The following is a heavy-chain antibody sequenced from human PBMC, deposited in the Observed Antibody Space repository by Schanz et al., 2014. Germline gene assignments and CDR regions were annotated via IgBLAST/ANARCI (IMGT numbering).Heavy chain of an antibody. Sequence: DVHLMESGGGLVQPGGSLRLSCAGSGFTFNNYDMNWVRLVPGKGLECVSGISGGGGSAYYADSVKGRFTISRDNSKNTLYLQMNSLRAEDTAVYYCARSGVDVWGQGTTVTVSS. J-gene: IGHJ6*02. D-gene: IGHD3-10*01. CDR3: ARSGVDV. V-gene: IGHV3-23*01. CDR1: GFTFNNYD. CDR2: ISGGGGSA.